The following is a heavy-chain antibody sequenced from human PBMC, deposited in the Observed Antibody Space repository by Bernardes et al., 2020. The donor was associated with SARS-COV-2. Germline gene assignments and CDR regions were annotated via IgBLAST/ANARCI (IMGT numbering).Heavy chain of an antibody. CDR3: ARTNYDFWSDYYPGMDV. J-gene: IGHJ6*02. V-gene: IGHV5-51*01. Sequence: GASLKISSKGSGYSFPPNWIGWVRPMPGKGLEWMGIIYPDDSDTRYSPAFQGRVTISADKSTSATFLHWSNLEASDTATYFCARTNYDFWSDYYPGMDVWGQGTTVTVSS. CDR2: IYPDDSDT. D-gene: IGHD3-3*01. CDR1: GYSFPPNW.